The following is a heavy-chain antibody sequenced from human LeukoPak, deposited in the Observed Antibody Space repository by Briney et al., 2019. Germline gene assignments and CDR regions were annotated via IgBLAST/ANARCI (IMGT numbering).Heavy chain of an antibody. CDR3: ARGLGAVAGTTPHGY. V-gene: IGHV1-2*02. D-gene: IGHD6-19*01. CDR2: INPNNGDT. CDR1: GYTFTGYY. J-gene: IGHJ4*02. Sequence: ASVKVSCKASGYTFTGYYIHWVRQAPGQGLEWMGWINPNNGDTNYAQKFQGRVTMTRDTSISTAYMDVSNLRSDDTAVYYCARGLGAVAGTTPHGYWGQGTLVTVSS.